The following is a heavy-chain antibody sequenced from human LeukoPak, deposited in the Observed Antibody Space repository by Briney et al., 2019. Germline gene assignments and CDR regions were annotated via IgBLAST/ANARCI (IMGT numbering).Heavy chain of an antibody. CDR3: ARRSGTFDY. CDR1: SGSFSTEY. V-gene: IGHV4-59*08. CDR2: IYYSGST. D-gene: IGHD3-10*01. J-gene: IGHJ4*02. Sequence: PSETLSLTCTVSSGSFSTEYWSWIRQPPGKGLEWIGYIYYSGSTNYNPSLKSRVTISVDTSKNQFSLKLSSVTAADTAVYYCARRSGTFDYWGQGTLVTVSS.